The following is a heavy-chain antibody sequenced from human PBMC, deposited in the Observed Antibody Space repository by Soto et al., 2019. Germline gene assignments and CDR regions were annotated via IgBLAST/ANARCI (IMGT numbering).Heavy chain of an antibody. CDR1: GGTFSSYA. CDR3: ARDDCSSTSCYFGFYYYYGMDV. J-gene: IGHJ6*02. D-gene: IGHD2-2*01. Sequence: ASVKVSCKASGGTFSSYAISWVRQAPGQGLEWMGGIIPIFGTANYAQKFQGRVTITADESTSTAYMELSSLRSEDTAVYYCARDDCSSTSCYFGFYYYYGMDVWGQGTTVTVS. CDR2: IIPIFGTA. V-gene: IGHV1-69*13.